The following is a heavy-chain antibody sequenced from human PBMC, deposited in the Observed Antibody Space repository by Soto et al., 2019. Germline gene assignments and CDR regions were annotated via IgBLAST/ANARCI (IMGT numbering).Heavy chain of an antibody. CDR1: GYTFTSYD. J-gene: IGHJ4*02. Sequence: GASVKVSCKASGYTFTSYDINWVRRATGQGLEWMGWMNPNSGNTGYAQKFQGRVTMTRNTSISTAYMELSSLRSEDTAVYYCARSRGLRFLEWPYWGQGTLVTVSS. D-gene: IGHD3-3*01. CDR3: ARSRGLRFLEWPY. V-gene: IGHV1-8*01. CDR2: MNPNSGNT.